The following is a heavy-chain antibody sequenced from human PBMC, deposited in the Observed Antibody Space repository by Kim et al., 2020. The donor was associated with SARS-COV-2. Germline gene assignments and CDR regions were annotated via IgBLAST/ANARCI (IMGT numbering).Heavy chain of an antibody. D-gene: IGHD3-9*01. V-gene: IGHV3-23*03. CDR3: ARLGKEAWLARFYFQY. J-gene: IGHJ4*02. CDR1: GFTFSSYA. CDR2: SYSDSSGT. Sequence: GGSLRLSCAVSGFTFSSYAMSWVRQAPGKGLEWVSFSYSDSSGTDYADSVKGRFTISRDNSKLYLQVNSLRADDTAVYYCARLGKEAWLARFYFQYWGQGTLVTVSS.